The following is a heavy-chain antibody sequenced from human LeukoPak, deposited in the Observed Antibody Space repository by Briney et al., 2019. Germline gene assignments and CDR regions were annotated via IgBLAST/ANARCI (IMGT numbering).Heavy chain of an antibody. D-gene: IGHD3-22*01. CDR3: AKLGDSSGPRDY. CDR2: INSDGSST. CDR1: GFTFSSYW. J-gene: IGHJ4*02. Sequence: GGSLRLSCAASGFTFSSYWMHWVRQAPGKGLVWVSRINSDGSSTSYADSVKGRFTISRDNAKNTLYLQMNSLRAEDTAVYYCAKLGDSSGPRDYWGQGTLVTVSS. V-gene: IGHV3-74*01.